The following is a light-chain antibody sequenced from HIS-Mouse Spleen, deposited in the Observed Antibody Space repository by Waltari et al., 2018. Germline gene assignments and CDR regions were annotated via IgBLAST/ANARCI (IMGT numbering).Light chain of an antibody. J-gene: IGLJ2*01. CDR3: QAWDSSTAVV. CDR1: KLGDKY. V-gene: IGLV3-1*01. Sequence: SYELTQPPSVSVSPGQTASITCSGDKLGDKYACWYQQKPGQSPVLVIYQDSKRPSGIPERCSGSNSGNTATLTISGTQAMDEADYYCQAWDSSTAVVFGGGTKLTVL. CDR2: QDS.